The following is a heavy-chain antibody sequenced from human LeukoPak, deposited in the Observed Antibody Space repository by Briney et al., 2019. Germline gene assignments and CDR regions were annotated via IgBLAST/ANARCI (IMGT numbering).Heavy chain of an antibody. V-gene: IGHV3-74*01. J-gene: IGHJ2*01. CDR2: INPDGTVT. Sequence: GGSLRLSCAASGFTFNTYWMHWVRQAPGKGLVWVSPINPDGTVTTYADSVKGRFTISRDNAKNTLYLQMNSLTAEYTAVYYCVRDSPSGFFDLWGRGTLVTVSS. D-gene: IGHD6-19*01. CDR3: VRDSPSGFFDL. CDR1: GFTFNTYW.